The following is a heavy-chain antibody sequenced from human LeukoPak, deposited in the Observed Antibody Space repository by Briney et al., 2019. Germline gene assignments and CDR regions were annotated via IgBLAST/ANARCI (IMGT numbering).Heavy chain of an antibody. Sequence: ASVKVSCKASGYTFTSYDINWVRQATGQGLEWMGWMNPNSGNTGYAQKFQGRVTMTRNTSISTAYMELSSLRSEDTAVYYCARAGVERFLEWLSTYYYGMDVWGQGATVTVSS. D-gene: IGHD3-3*01. J-gene: IGHJ6*02. V-gene: IGHV1-8*01. CDR2: MNPNSGNT. CDR3: ARAGVERFLEWLSTYYYGMDV. CDR1: GYTFTSYD.